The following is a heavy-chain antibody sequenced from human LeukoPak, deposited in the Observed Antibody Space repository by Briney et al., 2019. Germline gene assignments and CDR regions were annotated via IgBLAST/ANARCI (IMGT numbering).Heavy chain of an antibody. V-gene: IGHV1-46*01. CDR3: ARDNSVGDSAWWFDP. CDR2: INPSGDNT. D-gene: IGHD5-12*01. J-gene: IGHJ5*02. Sequence: ASVKVSCKASGYTFTNNFMHWVRQAPGQGLEWMGIINPSGDNTWYAQKFQGRVTMTRDMATSTDYMEVSSLRSEDTAVYYCARDNSVGDSAWWFDPWGQGTLVTVCS. CDR1: GYTFTNNF.